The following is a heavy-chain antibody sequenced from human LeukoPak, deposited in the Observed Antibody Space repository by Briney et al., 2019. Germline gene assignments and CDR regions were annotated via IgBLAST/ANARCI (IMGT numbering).Heavy chain of an antibody. J-gene: IGHJ3*02. D-gene: IGHD1-26*01. Sequence: GGSLRLSCAASGFTFSSYSMNWVRQAPGKGLEWVSSISSSSSYIYYADSVKGRFTISRDNAKNSLYLQMNSLRAEDTAVYYCARGPGPIAGAKNPFDIWGQGTTVTVSS. CDR2: ISSSSSYI. CDR3: ARGPGPIAGAKNPFDI. V-gene: IGHV3-21*01. CDR1: GFTFSSYS.